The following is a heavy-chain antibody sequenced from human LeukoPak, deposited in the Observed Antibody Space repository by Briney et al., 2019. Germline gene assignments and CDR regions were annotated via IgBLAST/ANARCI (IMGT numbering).Heavy chain of an antibody. CDR3: ARIHNLGILAHFDY. Sequence: GGSLRLSCAASGFTFSSYEMNWVRQAPGKGMEWLSYINSGGSTLYYADSVKGRFTISRDNAKNSLYLQMNSLRAEDTAVYYCARIHNLGILAHFDYWGQGTLVTVSS. D-gene: IGHD1-1*01. CDR1: GFTFSSYE. J-gene: IGHJ4*02. CDR2: INSGGSTL. V-gene: IGHV3-48*03.